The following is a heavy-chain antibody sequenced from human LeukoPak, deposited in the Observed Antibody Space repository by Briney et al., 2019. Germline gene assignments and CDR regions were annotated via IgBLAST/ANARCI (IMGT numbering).Heavy chain of an antibody. J-gene: IGHJ4*02. Sequence: GRSLRLSCAASGFTFSSYAMHWVRQAPGKGLEWVANIKQDGSEKYYVDSVKGRFTISRDNAKNSLYLQMNSLRAEDTAVYYCARDVLGGFDYWGQGTLVTVSS. V-gene: IGHV3-7*04. CDR1: GFTFSSYA. CDR3: ARDVLGGFDY. CDR2: IKQDGSEK. D-gene: IGHD2-8*01.